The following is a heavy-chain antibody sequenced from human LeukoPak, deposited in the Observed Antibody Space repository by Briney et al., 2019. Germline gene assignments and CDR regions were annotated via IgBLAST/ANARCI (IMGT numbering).Heavy chain of an antibody. Sequence: SETLSLTCAVSGGSISSSNWWSWVRQPPGKGLEWIGEIYHSGSTNYNPSLKSRVTISVDKSKNQFSLKLSSVTAADTAVYYCARDPLLSGGSGSYGMDVWGQGTTVTVSS. CDR1: GGSISSSNW. J-gene: IGHJ6*02. V-gene: IGHV4-4*02. D-gene: IGHD3-10*01. CDR2: IYHSGST. CDR3: ARDPLLSGGSGSYGMDV.